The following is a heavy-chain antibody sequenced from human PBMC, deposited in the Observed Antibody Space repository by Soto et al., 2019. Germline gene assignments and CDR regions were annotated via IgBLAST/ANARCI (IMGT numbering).Heavy chain of an antibody. CDR2: ISSNGGST. CDR3: ARGRDYGDYELALIGY. J-gene: IGHJ4*02. D-gene: IGHD4-17*01. CDR1: GFTFSSYA. V-gene: IGHV3-64*01. Sequence: EVQLVESGGGLVQPGGSLRLSCAASGFTFSSYAMHWVRQAPGKGLEYVSAISSNGGSTYYANSVKGRFTISRDNSKNTRYLQMGSLRAEDMSVYYCARGRDYGDYELALIGYWGQGTLVTGSS.